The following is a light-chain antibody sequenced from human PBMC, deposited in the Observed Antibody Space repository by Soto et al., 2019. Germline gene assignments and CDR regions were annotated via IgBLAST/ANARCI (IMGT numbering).Light chain of an antibody. CDR3: QQLNSYLLT. CDR1: QGISSY. Sequence: IQLTQSPSSLSASVGDRVTITCRASQGISSYLAWYQQKPGKAPKLLIYAASTLQSGVTSRFSGSGSGTDFTLTISNLQPEDFATYYCQQLNSYLLTFGGGTKVEIK. CDR2: AAS. J-gene: IGKJ4*01. V-gene: IGKV1-9*01.